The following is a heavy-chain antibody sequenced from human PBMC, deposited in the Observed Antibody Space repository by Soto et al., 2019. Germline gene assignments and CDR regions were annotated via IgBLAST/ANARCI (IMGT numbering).Heavy chain of an antibody. CDR2: IWYDGSNK. CDR3: ARGHCSGGSCYSQHAFDI. CDR1: GFTFSSYG. V-gene: IGHV3-33*01. Sequence: GGSLRLSCAASGFTFSSYGMHWVRQAPGKGLEWVAVIWYDGSNKYYADSVKGRFTISRDNSKNTLYLQMNSLRAEETAVYYCARGHCSGGSCYSQHAFDIWGQGTMVTVSS. D-gene: IGHD2-15*01. J-gene: IGHJ3*02.